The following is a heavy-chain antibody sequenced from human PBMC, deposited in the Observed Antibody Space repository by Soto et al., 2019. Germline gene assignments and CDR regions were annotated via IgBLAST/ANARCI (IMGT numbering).Heavy chain of an antibody. V-gene: IGHV4-39*01. Sequence: SETLSLTCTVSGASISSSSYYWCWIRQPPGKGLEWIGSIYYSGSTYYNPSLKSRVTISVDTSKNQFSLKLSSVTAADTAVYYCARQRQYIVVVPAAIHFDYWGQGTLVTVSS. CDR1: GASISSSSYY. D-gene: IGHD2-2*01. CDR2: IYYSGST. CDR3: ARQRQYIVVVPAAIHFDY. J-gene: IGHJ4*02.